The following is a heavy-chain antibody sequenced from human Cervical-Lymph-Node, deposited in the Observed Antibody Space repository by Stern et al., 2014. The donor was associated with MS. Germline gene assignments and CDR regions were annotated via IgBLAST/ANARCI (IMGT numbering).Heavy chain of an antibody. D-gene: IGHD3-16*02. J-gene: IGHJ4*02. Sequence: QVQLQESGPGLVKPSETLSLMCSVSSGFIGNNYWSWIRQPPGKGLEWIGHLSYSWSTYYNPSLKSRVTISLDTSKNQLSLRLSSVTAADTAVYYCARAGPYDYIWGNFRHRAFYFDSWGQGALVTVSS. CDR3: ARAGPYDYIWGNFRHRAFYFDS. CDR1: SGFIGNNY. V-gene: IGHV4-59*01. CDR2: LSYSWST.